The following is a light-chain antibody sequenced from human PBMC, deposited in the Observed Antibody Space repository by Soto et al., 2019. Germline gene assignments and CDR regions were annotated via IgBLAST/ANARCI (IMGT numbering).Light chain of an antibody. CDR3: AAWDDSLNGRYV. J-gene: IGLJ1*01. V-gene: IGLV1-44*01. CDR1: SSNIGSNT. CDR2: SND. Sequence: QPVLTQPPSASGTPAQRVAISCSGSSSNIGSNTVNWYQQLPGTAPKLLIYSNDQRPSGVPDRFSGSKSGTSASLAISGLQSEDEADYYCAAWDDSLNGRYVFGTGTKVTVL.